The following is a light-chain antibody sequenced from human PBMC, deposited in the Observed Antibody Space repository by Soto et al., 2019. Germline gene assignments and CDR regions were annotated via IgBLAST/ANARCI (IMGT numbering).Light chain of an antibody. CDR1: RSNIGSNP. Sequence: QAVVTQPPSASGTPGQRVTISCSGSRSNIGSNPVNWYQQLPGTAPKLLIDSNNQRPSGVPDRFSGSRSGTSASLAISGLLSEDEAEYYCAAWDDSLYGRVFGTGTKVTVL. J-gene: IGLJ1*01. V-gene: IGLV1-44*01. CDR3: AAWDDSLYGRV. CDR2: SNN.